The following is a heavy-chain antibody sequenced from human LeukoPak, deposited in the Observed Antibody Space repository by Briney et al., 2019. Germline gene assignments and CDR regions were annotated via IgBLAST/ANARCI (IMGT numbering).Heavy chain of an antibody. CDR3: ARGPSGPRPGNWFDP. Sequence: GRSLRLSCTASGFTFSSYTIHWVRQAPGKGLEWVSSIDSSSSYVNYADSLKGRFTISRDNAKNSLYLQMNSLRAEDTAVYYCARGPSGPRPGNWFDPWGQGTLVTVSS. CDR1: GFTFSSYT. J-gene: IGHJ5*02. D-gene: IGHD5-12*01. V-gene: IGHV3-21*01. CDR2: IDSSSSYV.